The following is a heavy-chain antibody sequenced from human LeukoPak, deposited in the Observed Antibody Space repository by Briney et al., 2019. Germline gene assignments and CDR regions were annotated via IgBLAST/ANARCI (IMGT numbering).Heavy chain of an antibody. CDR1: GGSISSSNW. CDR3: AVGGVYLRGGAEAFDI. J-gene: IGHJ3*02. CDR2: IYHSGST. Sequence: SGTLSLTCAVSGGSISSSNWWSWVRRPPGKGLEWIGEIYHSGSTNYNPSLKSRVTISVDKSKNQFSLKLSSVTAADTAVYYCAVGGVYLRGGAEAFDIWGQGTMVTVSS. D-gene: IGHD3-10*01. V-gene: IGHV4-4*02.